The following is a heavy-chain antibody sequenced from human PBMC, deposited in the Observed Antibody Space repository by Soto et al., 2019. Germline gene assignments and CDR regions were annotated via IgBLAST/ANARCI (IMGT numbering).Heavy chain of an antibody. Sequence: GGSLRLSCAASGFTFSSYSMNWVRQAPGKGLEWVSYISSSSSTIYYADSVKGRFTISRDNAKNSLYLQMNSLRDEDTAVYYCARTPWDSSGYPYGMDVWGQGTTVTVSS. CDR3: ARTPWDSSGYPYGMDV. J-gene: IGHJ6*02. CDR2: ISSSSSTI. V-gene: IGHV3-48*02. D-gene: IGHD3-22*01. CDR1: GFTFSSYS.